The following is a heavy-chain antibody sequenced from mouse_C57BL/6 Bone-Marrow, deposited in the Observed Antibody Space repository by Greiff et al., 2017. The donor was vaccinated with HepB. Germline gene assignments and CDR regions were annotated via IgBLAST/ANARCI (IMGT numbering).Heavy chain of an antibody. CDR3: ARSEGIYYGYDGDAWFAY. Sequence: QVQLKESGPELVKPGASVKISCKASGYAFSSSWMNWVKQRPGKGLEWIGRIYPGDGDTNYNGKFKGKATLTADKSSSTAYMQLSSLTSEDSAVYFCARSEGIYYGYDGDAWFAYWGQGTLVTVSA. J-gene: IGHJ3*01. D-gene: IGHD2-2*01. CDR2: IYPGDGDT. V-gene: IGHV1-82*01. CDR1: GYAFSSSW.